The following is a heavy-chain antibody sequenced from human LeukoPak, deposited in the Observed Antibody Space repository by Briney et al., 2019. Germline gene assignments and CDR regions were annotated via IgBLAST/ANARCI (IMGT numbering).Heavy chain of an antibody. Sequence: GGSLRLSCAASGFTFSTYGMHWVRQAPGKGLEWVAVISYDGSTKYYVDSVKGRFTISRDNSKNTLYLQMNSLRAEDTAVYYCATWNLRLDYWGQGTLVTVSS. CDR3: ATWNLRLDY. CDR2: ISYDGSTK. D-gene: IGHD1-7*01. V-gene: IGHV3-30*03. CDR1: GFTFSTYG. J-gene: IGHJ4*02.